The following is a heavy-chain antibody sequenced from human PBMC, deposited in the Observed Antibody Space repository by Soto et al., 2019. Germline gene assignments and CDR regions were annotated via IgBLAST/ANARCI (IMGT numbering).Heavy chain of an antibody. CDR1: GFTFSSYW. CDR3: AREIATTGLYYFDY. D-gene: IGHD6-13*01. V-gene: IGHV3-74*01. J-gene: IGHJ4*02. Sequence: EVQLVESGGGLVQPGGSLRLSCAASGFTFSSYWMHWVRQAPGKGLVWVSRMNSDGSSITYADYVKGRFTISRDSAKNTMYLQVHSLRAEDTAVYYCAREIATTGLYYFDYWGQGTLVSVSS. CDR2: MNSDGSSI.